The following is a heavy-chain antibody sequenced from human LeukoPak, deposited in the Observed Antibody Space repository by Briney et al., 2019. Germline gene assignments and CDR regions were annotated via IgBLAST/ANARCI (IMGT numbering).Heavy chain of an antibody. D-gene: IGHD4/OR15-4a*01. CDR3: ARDPGAFPYFFDY. CDR2: ISPAGGTT. Sequence: GSLRLSCSVSGFTFSSEAMGWVRQLPGGGLEWVSTISPAGGTTYYAESMKGRFTISRDDSKNTVYLQMNSLRVEDSAVYYCARDPGAFPYFFDYWGQGTLVTVSS. J-gene: IGHJ4*02. V-gene: IGHV3-23*01. CDR1: GFTFSSEA.